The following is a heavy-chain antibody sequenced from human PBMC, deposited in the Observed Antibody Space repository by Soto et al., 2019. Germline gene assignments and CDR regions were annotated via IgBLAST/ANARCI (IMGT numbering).Heavy chain of an antibody. CDR2: ISPYTGNT. J-gene: IGHJ6*02. V-gene: IGHV1-18*01. CDR3: VMVDNYVTPTPQDV. CDR1: GYIFVNYG. D-gene: IGHD3-16*01. Sequence: QVQLVQSGDEVKKPGASVKVSCKASGYIFVNYGIAWVRQAPGQGLEWMGWISPYTGNTHSATKIQGRHTMTTDTSTSTAYMDLGSLKSEETAVYYCVMVDNYVTPTPQDVWGQGTTVTVSS.